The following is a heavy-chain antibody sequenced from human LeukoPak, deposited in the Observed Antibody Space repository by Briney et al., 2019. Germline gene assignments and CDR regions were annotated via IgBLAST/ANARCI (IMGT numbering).Heavy chain of an antibody. Sequence: ASVKVSCKASGYTFTSYGISWVRQAPGQGLEWMGWISAYNGNTNYAQKFQGRVTITADKSTSTAYMELSSLRSEDTAVYYCARCLGYCSSTSCYVTNWFDPWGQGTLVTVSS. CDR3: ARCLGYCSSTSCYVTNWFDP. CDR1: GYTFTSYG. D-gene: IGHD2-2*01. CDR2: ISAYNGNT. J-gene: IGHJ5*02. V-gene: IGHV1-18*01.